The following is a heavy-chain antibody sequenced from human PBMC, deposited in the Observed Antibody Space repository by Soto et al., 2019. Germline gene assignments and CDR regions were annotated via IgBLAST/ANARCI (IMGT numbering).Heavy chain of an antibody. CDR1: GFTFSSYA. Sequence: PGGSLRLSCVASGFTFSSYAMSWVRQAPGQGLERVSAMSGSRDQTYYADSVKGRFTISRDNSKNTLYLEMNSLRAEDTAVYYCAKDRLDCNGDSCHLDYWGRGTLVTVSS. CDR3: AKDRLDCNGDSCHLDY. CDR2: MSGSRDQT. D-gene: IGHD2-15*01. V-gene: IGHV3-23*01. J-gene: IGHJ4*02.